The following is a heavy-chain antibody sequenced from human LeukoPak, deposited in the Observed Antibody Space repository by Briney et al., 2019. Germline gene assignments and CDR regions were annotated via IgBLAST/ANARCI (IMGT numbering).Heavy chain of an antibody. CDR1: GFTFDDYA. CDR3: AKGYSSSGTDAFDI. V-gene: IGHV3-9*01. Sequence: DPGGSLRLSCAASGFTFDDYAMHWVRQAPGKGLEWVSGISWNSGSIGYADSVKGRFTISRDNAKNSLYLQMNSLRAEDTALYYCAKGYSSSGTDAFDIWGQGTMVTVSS. D-gene: IGHD6-13*01. J-gene: IGHJ3*02. CDR2: ISWNSGSI.